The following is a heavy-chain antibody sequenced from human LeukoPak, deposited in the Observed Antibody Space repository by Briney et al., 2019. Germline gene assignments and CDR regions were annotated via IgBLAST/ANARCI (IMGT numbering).Heavy chain of an antibody. CDR1: GGTFSSYA. Sequence: SVKVSCKASGGTFSSYAISWVRQAPGQGLEWMGGIIPIFGTANYAQKFQGRATITTDESTSTAYMELSSLRSEDTAVYYCARDGVPTGGYYMDVWGKGTTVTVSS. CDR3: ARDGVPTGGYYMDV. J-gene: IGHJ6*03. V-gene: IGHV1-69*05. CDR2: IIPIFGTA. D-gene: IGHD1-14*01.